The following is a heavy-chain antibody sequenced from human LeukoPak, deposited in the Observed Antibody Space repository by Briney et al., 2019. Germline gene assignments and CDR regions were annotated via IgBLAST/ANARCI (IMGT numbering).Heavy chain of an antibody. J-gene: IGHJ4*02. CDR1: GFTFSSYA. CDR3: VRVKGTYFDF. CDR2: ISASGSNI. V-gene: IGHV3-48*01. Sequence: GRSLRLSCAASGFTFSSYAMHWVRQAPGKGLEWVSYISASGSNIYYLDAVKGRFIVSRDNAMNSLFLQMNRPRAEDTAIYYCVRVKGTYFDFWGQGTLVTVSS. D-gene: IGHD1-1*01.